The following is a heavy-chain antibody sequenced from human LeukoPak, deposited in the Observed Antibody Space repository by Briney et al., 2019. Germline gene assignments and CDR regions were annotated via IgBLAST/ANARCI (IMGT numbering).Heavy chain of an antibody. CDR2: IYHSGST. D-gene: IGHD2-2*01. Sequence: SGTLSLTCAVSGGSISSSNWWSWVRQPPGKGLEWIGEIYHSGSTNYNPSLKSRVTISVDTSKNQFSLKLSSVTAADTAVYYCARGDIVVVPAAIYLDYWGQGTLVTVSS. V-gene: IGHV4-4*02. J-gene: IGHJ4*02. CDR1: GGSISSSNW. CDR3: ARGDIVVVPAAIYLDY.